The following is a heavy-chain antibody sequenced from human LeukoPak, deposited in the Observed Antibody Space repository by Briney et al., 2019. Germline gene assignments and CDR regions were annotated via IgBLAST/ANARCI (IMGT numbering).Heavy chain of an antibody. CDR3: ARESRETTNWFDP. Sequence: SETLSLTCTVSGGSISSGGYYWSWIRQHPWKGLEWIGYIYYSGSTYYNPSLKSRVTISVDTSKNQFSLKLSSVTAADTAVYYCARESRETTNWFDPWGQGTLVTVSS. CDR1: GGSISSGGYY. J-gene: IGHJ5*02. V-gene: IGHV4-31*03. D-gene: IGHD1-7*01. CDR2: IYYSGST.